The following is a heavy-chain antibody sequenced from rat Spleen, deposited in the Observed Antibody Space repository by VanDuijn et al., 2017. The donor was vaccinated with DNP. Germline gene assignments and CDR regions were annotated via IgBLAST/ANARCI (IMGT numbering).Heavy chain of an antibody. CDR1: GFTFSDYA. J-gene: IGHJ2*01. CDR2: INYDGSRT. D-gene: IGHD4-4*01. V-gene: IGHV5-7*01. CDR3: ARHEGLYSGFPDYFDY. Sequence: EVRLVESGGGLVQPGRSLKLSCAASGFTFSDYAMAWVRQAPKKGLEWVATINYDGSRTYYRDSVRGRFTISRDNAKSTLYLQVDSLRSEDTATYYCARHEGLYSGFPDYFDYWGQGVMVTVSS.